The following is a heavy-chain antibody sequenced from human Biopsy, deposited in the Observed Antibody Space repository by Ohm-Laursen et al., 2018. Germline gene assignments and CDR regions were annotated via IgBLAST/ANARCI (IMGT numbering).Heavy chain of an antibody. Sequence: SDTLSLTCTVSGGSISNYYCAWIRQSPGKGLEWIGYIYHTGSANYNHSLRSRVTLSLDTSKNQFSLRLTSVTAADTAVYYCASHDSSGWWFFDNWGQGTLVTVS. CDR3: ASHDSSGWWFFDN. J-gene: IGHJ4*02. D-gene: IGHD6-19*01. CDR1: GGSISNYY. V-gene: IGHV4-59*07. CDR2: IYHTGSA.